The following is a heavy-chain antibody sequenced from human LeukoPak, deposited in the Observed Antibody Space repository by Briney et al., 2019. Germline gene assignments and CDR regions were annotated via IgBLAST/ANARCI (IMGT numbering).Heavy chain of an antibody. D-gene: IGHD1-1*01. V-gene: IGHV3-23*01. CDR3: AKGYGTTGTASSNWFDP. CDR2: ITGSGGST. CDR1: GFTFSSYA. Sequence: PGGSLRLSCAASGFTFSSYAMTWVRQAPGRGLEWVSAITGSGGSTYYADSVKGRFTISRDNSKNKLYLKMNSLRVEDTAVYYCAKGYGTTGTASSNWFDPWGQGTLVTVSS. J-gene: IGHJ5*02.